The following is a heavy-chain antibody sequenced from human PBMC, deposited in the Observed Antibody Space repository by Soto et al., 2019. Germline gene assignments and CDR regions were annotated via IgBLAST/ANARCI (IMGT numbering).Heavy chain of an antibody. CDR1: GYPFSSYM. J-gene: IGHJ4*02. CDR3: ARHATYYDILSGYYFHY. V-gene: IGHV5-51*01. D-gene: IGHD3-9*01. CDR2: ISPGDSDT. Sequence: GESLKISCEGSGYPFSSYMITLARPVPGKGLEWMGIISPGDSDTKYSQSFQGQVTISADKSIRTAYLQWNSLRASDTAMCYCARHATYYDILSGYYFHYWGQGTLVTFSS.